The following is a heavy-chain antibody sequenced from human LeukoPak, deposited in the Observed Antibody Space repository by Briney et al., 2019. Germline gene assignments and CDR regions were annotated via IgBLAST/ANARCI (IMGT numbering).Heavy chain of an antibody. CDR2: ISSSSSYI. Sequence: GGSLRLSCAASGFTFSSYSMNRVRQAPGKGLEWVSSISSSSSYIYYADSVKGRFTISRDNAKNSLYLQMNSLRAEDTAVYYCARGIVGATSPGYWGQGTLVTVSS. CDR1: GFTFSSYS. J-gene: IGHJ4*02. V-gene: IGHV3-21*01. CDR3: ARGIVGATSPGY. D-gene: IGHD1-26*01.